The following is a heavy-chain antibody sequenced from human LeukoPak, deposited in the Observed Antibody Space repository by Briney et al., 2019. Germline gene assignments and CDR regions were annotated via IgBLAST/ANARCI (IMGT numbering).Heavy chain of an antibody. V-gene: IGHV3-21*01. J-gene: IGHJ4*02. CDR2: ISMSGRYI. CDR3: ARWLDGYTPLDY. D-gene: IGHD5-24*01. CDR1: GFTLDGYS. Sequence: PGGSLRLSCAASGFTLDGYSMNWVRQAPGKGLEWVASISMSGRYIHYAGSVRGRFTISRDNGRNSVYLQMTGLRIEDTATYFCARWLDGYTPLDYWGQGVLVTV.